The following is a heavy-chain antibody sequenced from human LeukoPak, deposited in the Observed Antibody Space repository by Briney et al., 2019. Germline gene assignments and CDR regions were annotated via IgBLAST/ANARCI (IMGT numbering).Heavy chain of an antibody. CDR3: ARHREIRKFLWFGETKPPQYYMDV. V-gene: IGHV4-34*01. J-gene: IGHJ6*03. CDR2: INHSGST. CDR1: GGSFGGYY. Sequence: SETLSLTCAVYGGSFGGYYWSWIRQPPGKGLEWIGEINHSGSTNYNPSLKSRVTIPVDTSKNQFSLKLSSVTAADTAVYYCARHREIRKFLWFGETKPPQYYMDVWAKGPRSPSP. D-gene: IGHD3-10*01.